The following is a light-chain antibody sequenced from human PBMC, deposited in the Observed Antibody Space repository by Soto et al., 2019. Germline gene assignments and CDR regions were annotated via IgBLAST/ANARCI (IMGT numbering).Light chain of an antibody. V-gene: IGLV2-23*03. CDR1: SSDVGSYNL. J-gene: IGLJ2*01. Sequence: QSALTQPASVSGSPGQSITISCTGTSSDVGSYNLVSWYQQHPGKAPKLMIYEGSKRPSGLSNRFSVSKSGNTASLTISGLQAEDEADYYCCSYAGSSTFVVFGGGTKLTVL. CDR3: CSYAGSSTFVV. CDR2: EGS.